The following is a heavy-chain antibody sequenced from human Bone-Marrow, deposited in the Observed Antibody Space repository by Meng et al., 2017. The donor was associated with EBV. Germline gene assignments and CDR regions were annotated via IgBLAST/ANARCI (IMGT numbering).Heavy chain of an antibody. CDR1: GFTFSSYW. CDR2: INSDGSST. CDR3: ARDWRGVGGSY. J-gene: IGHJ4*02. D-gene: IGHD3-3*01. V-gene: IGHV3-74*01. Sequence: QGVGAVGGLVQRGGSLGLSWAAAGFTFSSYWMHWVRQAPGKGVVWVSRINSDGSSTSYADSVKGRFTISRDNAKNTLYLQMNSLRAEDTAVYYCARDWRGVGGSYWGQGTLVTVSS.